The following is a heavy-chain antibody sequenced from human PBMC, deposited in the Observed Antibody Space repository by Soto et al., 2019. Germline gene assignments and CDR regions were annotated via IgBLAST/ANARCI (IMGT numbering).Heavy chain of an antibody. D-gene: IGHD5-12*01. CDR3: ARDDVKSDGIWLAHD. Sequence: GGSLRLSCAASGFTFSDYAIIWIRQVPGKGLQWVSGLYGNGGGVHYADSVKGRFTISRDNSAYSAYLQMNNLRVEDTAVYYCARDDVKSDGIWLAHDWGQGTVVTVSS. CDR2: LYGNGGGV. J-gene: IGHJ4*02. CDR1: GFTFSDYA. V-gene: IGHV3-23*01.